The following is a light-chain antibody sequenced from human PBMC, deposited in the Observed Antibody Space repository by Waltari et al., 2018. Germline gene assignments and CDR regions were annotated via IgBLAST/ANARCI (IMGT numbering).Light chain of an antibody. Sequence: ELVLTQSPGTLSLSPGERATLSCRASQRVGRYLAWYQQKPGQGPRLLIYDASTRATGIPDRFSGSGSGTDFSLTISRLESEDFAVYYCQKYVNLPATFGQGTKVEIK. CDR1: QRVGRY. CDR3: QKYVNLPAT. CDR2: DAS. V-gene: IGKV3-20*01. J-gene: IGKJ1*01.